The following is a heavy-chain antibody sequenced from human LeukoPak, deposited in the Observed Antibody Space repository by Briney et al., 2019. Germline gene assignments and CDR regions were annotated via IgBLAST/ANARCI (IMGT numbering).Heavy chain of an antibody. J-gene: IGHJ4*02. CDR3: ARRYDILTGFDY. CDR2: FDPEDGET. V-gene: IGHV1-24*01. CDR1: GYTLTELS. D-gene: IGHD3-9*01. Sequence: ASVKVSCKVSGYTLTELSMHWVRQAPGKGLEWMGGFDPEDGETIYAQKFQGRVTMTEDTSTDTAYMELSSLRSEDTAVYYCARRYDILTGFDYWGQGTLVTVSS.